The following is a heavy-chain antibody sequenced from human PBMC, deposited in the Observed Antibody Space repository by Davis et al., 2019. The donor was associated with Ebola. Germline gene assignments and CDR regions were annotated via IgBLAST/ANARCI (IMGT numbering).Heavy chain of an antibody. CDR3: ARVNAVTGYSRFDP. D-gene: IGHD3-9*01. CDR1: GFTFSSYT. V-gene: IGHV3-64D*06. J-gene: IGHJ5*02. Sequence: GESLKISCPASGFTFSSYTMHWVRQAPGKGLEYVSAISNTGGSTYYADSVKGRFTISRDNSKNTPYLQMSSLRAEDTALYHCARVNAVTGYSRFDPWGQGTLVTVSS. CDR2: ISNTGGST.